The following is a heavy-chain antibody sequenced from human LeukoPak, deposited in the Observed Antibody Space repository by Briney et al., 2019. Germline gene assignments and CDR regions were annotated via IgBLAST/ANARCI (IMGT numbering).Heavy chain of an antibody. Sequence: ASVKVSCKASGYTFTGYYMHWVRQATGQGLEWMGWMNPNSGNTGYAQKFQGRVTMTRNTSISTAYMELSSLRSEDTAVYYCARGKYGGNYLYYYYYGMDVWGQGTTVTVSS. CDR3: ARGKYGGNYLYYYYYGMDV. D-gene: IGHD4-4*01. CDR1: GYTFTGYY. J-gene: IGHJ6*02. CDR2: MNPNSGNT. V-gene: IGHV1-8*02.